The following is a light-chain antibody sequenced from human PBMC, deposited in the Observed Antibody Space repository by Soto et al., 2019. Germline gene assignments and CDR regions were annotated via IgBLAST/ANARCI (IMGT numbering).Light chain of an antibody. CDR1: TSDIGGYKY. J-gene: IGLJ1*01. CDR3: GSYTSSSTNYV. V-gene: IGLV2-14*01. CDR2: DVR. Sequence: QSALTQPASVSGSPGQSITISCTGTTSDIGGYKYVSWYQHHPGKAPKLMIYDVRNRPSGVSNRFSGSKSGNTASLTISGLQAEDEADYYCGSYTSSSTNYVFGTGTQLTVL.